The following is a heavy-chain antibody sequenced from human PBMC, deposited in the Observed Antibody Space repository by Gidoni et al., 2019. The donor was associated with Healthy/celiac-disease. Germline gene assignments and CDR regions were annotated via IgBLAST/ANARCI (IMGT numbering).Heavy chain of an antibody. CDR2: IYPGDSDT. D-gene: IGHD3-16*02. Sequence: EVQLVQSGAEVKKPGESLKLSCKGSGYSFTSYWIGWVRQMPGKGLEWMGIIYPGDSDTRYSPSFQGQVTISADKSISTAYLQWSSLKASDTAMYYCARGGLFSDYVWGSYRIWGQGTLVTVSS. J-gene: IGHJ4*02. CDR3: ARGGLFSDYVWGSYRI. CDR1: GYSFTSYW. V-gene: IGHV5-51*03.